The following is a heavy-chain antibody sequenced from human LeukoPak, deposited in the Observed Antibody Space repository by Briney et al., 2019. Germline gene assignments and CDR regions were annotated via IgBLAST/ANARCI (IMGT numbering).Heavy chain of an antibody. D-gene: IGHD1-14*01. V-gene: IGHV4-39*01. CDR3: ARLNKPGWFDP. CDR2: IYYSGST. J-gene: IGHJ5*02. CDR1: GDSVSSSNYY. Sequence: SETLSLTCTVSGDSVSSSNYYWAWIRQPPGKGLEWIGNIYYSGSTYYNPSLKSRLTISVDTSKNQFSLKLTSVTAADMAVYYCARLNKPGWFDPWGQGTLVTVSS.